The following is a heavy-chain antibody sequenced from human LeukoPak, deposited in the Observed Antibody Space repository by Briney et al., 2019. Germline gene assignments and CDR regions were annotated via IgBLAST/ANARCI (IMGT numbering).Heavy chain of an antibody. J-gene: IGHJ3*02. D-gene: IGHD2-2*01. Sequence: GESLKISCKGSGYTFATYWIAWVRQMPGKGLEWMGIIYPGDSDTRYSPSFQGQVTISADKSVSTAYLQWSRLKASDTAMYYCARGHCSSTSCSGDAFDIWGRGTVVTVSS. CDR1: GYTFATYW. V-gene: IGHV5-51*01. CDR3: ARGHCSSTSCSGDAFDI. CDR2: IYPGDSDT.